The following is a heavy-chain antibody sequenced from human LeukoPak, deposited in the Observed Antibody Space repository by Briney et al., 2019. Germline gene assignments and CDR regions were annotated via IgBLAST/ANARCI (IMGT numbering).Heavy chain of an antibody. Sequence: PGGSLRLSCAASGFTFSTYAMSWVRQAPGKGPEWVSAISGSGGNTYYADSVKGRFTISRDNSKNTLYLQMNSLRAEDTAVYYCAKEMSSGRLKGNYYGSSGYLDYWGQGTLVTVSS. CDR3: AKEMSSGRLKGNYYGSSGYLDY. V-gene: IGHV3-23*01. CDR1: GFTFSTYA. D-gene: IGHD3-22*01. CDR2: ISGSGGNT. J-gene: IGHJ4*02.